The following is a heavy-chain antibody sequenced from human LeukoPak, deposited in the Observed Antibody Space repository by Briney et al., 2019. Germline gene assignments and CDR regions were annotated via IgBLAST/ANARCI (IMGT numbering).Heavy chain of an antibody. J-gene: IGHJ4*02. V-gene: IGHV3-33*01. D-gene: IGHD4-11*01. CDR2: IWYDGSNK. CDR1: GFTFSSYG. Sequence: PGGSLRLSCAASGFTFSSYGMHRVRQAPGKGLEWVAVIWYDGSNKYYADSVKGRFTISRDNSKNTLYLQMNSLRAEDMAVYYCARGTWRDYPDYWGQGTLVTVSS. CDR3: ARGTWRDYPDY.